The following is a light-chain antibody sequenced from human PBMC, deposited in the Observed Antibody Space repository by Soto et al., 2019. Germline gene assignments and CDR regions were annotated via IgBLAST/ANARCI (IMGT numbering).Light chain of an antibody. CDR2: EVT. V-gene: IGLV2-14*01. J-gene: IGLJ1*01. CDR3: SSYTSDSTHV. Sequence: QSALTQPASVSGSPGQSITISCTGTSADIGLYSFVSWYQQHPGKAPKLLIHEVTIRPSGVSNRFSGSKSGNTASLSISGLQAEDEADYYCSSYTSDSTHVFGTGTKVTVL. CDR1: SADIGLYSF.